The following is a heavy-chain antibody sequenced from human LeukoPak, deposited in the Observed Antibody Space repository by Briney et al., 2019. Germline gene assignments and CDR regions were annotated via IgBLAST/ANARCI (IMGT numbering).Heavy chain of an antibody. J-gene: IGHJ6*03. Sequence: ASVKVSCKASGYTFTSYGIRWVRQAPGQGLEWMGWISAYNGNTNYAQKLQGRVTMTTDTSTSTAYMELRSLRSDDTAVYYCARDSYGDYERYYYYYYMDVWGKGTTVTVSS. D-gene: IGHD4-17*01. CDR1: GYTFTSYG. CDR3: ARDSYGDYERYYYYYYMDV. V-gene: IGHV1-18*01. CDR2: ISAYNGNT.